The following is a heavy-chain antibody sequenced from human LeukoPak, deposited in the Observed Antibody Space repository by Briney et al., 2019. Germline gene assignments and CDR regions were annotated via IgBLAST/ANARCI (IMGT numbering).Heavy chain of an antibody. J-gene: IGHJ3*02. D-gene: IGHD3-10*01. CDR3: VDGYYYGSGSYYKEAFDI. CDR1: GFTFRSYS. V-gene: IGHV3-21*01. Sequence: PGGSLRLSCAASGFTFRSYSMNWVRQAPGRGLEWVSSINSDSRLMYYAESVKGRFTISRDNDRNSLYLQLNSLRAEDTAGYFCVDGYYYGSGSYYKEAFDIWGQGTMVTVSS. CDR2: INSDSRLM.